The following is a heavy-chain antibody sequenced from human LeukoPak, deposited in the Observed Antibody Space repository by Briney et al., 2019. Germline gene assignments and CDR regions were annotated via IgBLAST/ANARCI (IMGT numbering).Heavy chain of an antibody. CDR1: GFTVSSNY. J-gene: IGHJ6*02. CDR3: ARDGLLPGALKNYYYGMDV. CDR2: IYSGGST. V-gene: IGHV3-66*01. Sequence: GGSLRLSCAASGFTVSSNYMSWVRQAPGKGLEGVSVIYSGGSTYYADSVKGRFTISRDNSKNTLYLQMNSLRAEDTAVYYCARDGLLPGALKNYYYGMDVWGQGTTVTVSS. D-gene: IGHD2-15*01.